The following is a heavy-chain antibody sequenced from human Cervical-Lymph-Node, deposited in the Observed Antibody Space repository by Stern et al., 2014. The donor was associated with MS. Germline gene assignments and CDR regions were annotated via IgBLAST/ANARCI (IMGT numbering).Heavy chain of an antibody. CDR1: GGSLSSYY. V-gene: IGHV4-59*01. D-gene: IGHD3-22*01. CDR3: ARGYYDSSGYYRAPFDY. J-gene: IGHJ4*02. Sequence: QVQLQESGPGLVKPSETLSLTCTVSGGSLSSYYWSWIRQPPGKGLEWIGYIYYSGSTNYNPSLKSRVTISVDTSKNQFSLKLSSVTAADTAVYYCARGYYDSSGYYRAPFDYWGQGTLVTVSS. CDR2: IYYSGST.